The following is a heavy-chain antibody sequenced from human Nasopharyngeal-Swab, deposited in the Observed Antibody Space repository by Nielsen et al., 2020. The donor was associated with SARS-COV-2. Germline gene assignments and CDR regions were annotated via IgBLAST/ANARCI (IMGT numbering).Heavy chain of an antibody. CDR1: GDTFNRKA. Sequence: ASVKVSCKASGDTFNRKAINWVRQAPGQRLEWMGWINAGNGNTKYSQKFQGRVTITRDTSASTAYMELSSLRSEDTAVYYCARDRIDSGFDYWGQGTLVTVSS. V-gene: IGHV1-3*01. CDR3: ARDRIDSGFDY. CDR2: INAGNGNT. J-gene: IGHJ4*02. D-gene: IGHD3-10*01.